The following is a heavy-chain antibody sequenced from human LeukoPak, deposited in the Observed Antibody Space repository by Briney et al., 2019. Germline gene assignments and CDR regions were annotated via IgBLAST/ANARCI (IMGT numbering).Heavy chain of an antibody. D-gene: IGHD3-10*01. CDR2: IKGKTDGGTP. Sequence: GGSLRLSCAASGFTFSKAWMSWVRQAPGKGLEWVGRIKGKTDGGTPDYAAPVKGRFTISRDDSKNTVYVQMNSLKKEDTGMYYCTTALLVRGVITPLDWGQGTLVTVSS. CDR1: GFTFSKAW. CDR3: TTALLVRGVITPLD. J-gene: IGHJ4*02. V-gene: IGHV3-15*05.